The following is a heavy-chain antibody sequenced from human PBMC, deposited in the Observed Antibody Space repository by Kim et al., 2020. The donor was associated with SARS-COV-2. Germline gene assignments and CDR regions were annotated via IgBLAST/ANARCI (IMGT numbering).Heavy chain of an antibody. Sequence: GGSLRLSCTASGFTFGDYAMSWFRQAPGKGLEWVGFIRSKAYGGTTEYAASVKGRFTISRDDSKSIAYLQMNSLKTEDTAVYYCTSPARNCSGGSCYSDALDIWGQGTMVTVSS. J-gene: IGHJ3*02. CDR1: GFTFGDYA. CDR3: TSPARNCSGGSCYSDALDI. CDR2: IRSKAYGGTT. V-gene: IGHV3-49*03. D-gene: IGHD2-15*01.